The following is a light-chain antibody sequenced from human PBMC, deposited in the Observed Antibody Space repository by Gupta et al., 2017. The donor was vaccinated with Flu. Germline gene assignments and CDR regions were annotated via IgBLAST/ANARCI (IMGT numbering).Light chain of an antibody. V-gene: IGKV3-20*01. CDR2: GAS. Sequence: EIVLTQSPGTPSLSPGERATLSCRASQSVSSSYLAWYQQKPAQAPRLLIYGASSRATGIPHRFSGSGSGTDFTLTISRLEPEDFAVYYCQQYGSSPLTFGGGTKVEIK. CDR3: QQYGSSPLT. CDR1: QSVSSSY. J-gene: IGKJ4*01.